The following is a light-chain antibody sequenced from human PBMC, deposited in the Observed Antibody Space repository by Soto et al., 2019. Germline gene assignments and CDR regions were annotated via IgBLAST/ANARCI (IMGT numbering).Light chain of an antibody. CDR3: QQSYSTPIT. Sequence: DIHMTQSPSSLSASVGDRFTITCGASQSISSYLNWYQQKPGKAPKLLIYAASSLQSGVPSKFSGSGSGTDFTLTISSLQPEDFAPYYCQQSYSTPITFGQGTRLEIK. J-gene: IGKJ5*01. V-gene: IGKV1-39*01. CDR2: AAS. CDR1: QSISSY.